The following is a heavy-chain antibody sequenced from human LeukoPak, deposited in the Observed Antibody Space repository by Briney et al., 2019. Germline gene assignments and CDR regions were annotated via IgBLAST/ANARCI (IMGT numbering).Heavy chain of an antibody. Sequence: PGGSLRLSCAASGFTFSSYSMNWVRQAPGKGLEWVSGISWNSGNIDYADSVKGRFTISRDNAKNSLYLQMNSLRAEDTALYYCTKGPSGIAVAGSPKYFQHWGQGTLVTVSS. CDR2: ISWNSGNI. D-gene: IGHD6-19*01. CDR1: GFTFSSYS. J-gene: IGHJ1*01. V-gene: IGHV3-9*01. CDR3: TKGPSGIAVAGSPKYFQH.